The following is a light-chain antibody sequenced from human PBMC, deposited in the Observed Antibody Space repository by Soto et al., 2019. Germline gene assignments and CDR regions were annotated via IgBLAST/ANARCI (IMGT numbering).Light chain of an antibody. V-gene: IGKV3-11*01. Sequence: EIVLTQSPATLSLSPGERVTLSCRASQSVSSHLAWYQQRPGQAPRLLIYDASNRATGIPARFSGSGSGTDFTLTISSLETEDFAVYYCQQYGSSITFGQGTRLEIK. CDR1: QSVSSH. CDR3: QQYGSSIT. J-gene: IGKJ5*01. CDR2: DAS.